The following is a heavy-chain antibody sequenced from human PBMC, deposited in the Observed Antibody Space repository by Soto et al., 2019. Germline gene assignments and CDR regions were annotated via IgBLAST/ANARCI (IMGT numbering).Heavy chain of an antibody. J-gene: IGHJ6*03. Sequence: SETLSLTCTVSGGSISSYYWSWIRQPPGKGLEWIGYIYYSGSTNYNPSLKSRVTISVDTSKNQFSLKLSSVTAADTAVYYCARGNESSSWYVDYYYYYMDVWGKGTTVTVSS. CDR2: IYYSGST. D-gene: IGHD6-13*01. CDR3: ARGNESSSWYVDYYYYYMDV. V-gene: IGHV4-59*01. CDR1: GGSISSYY.